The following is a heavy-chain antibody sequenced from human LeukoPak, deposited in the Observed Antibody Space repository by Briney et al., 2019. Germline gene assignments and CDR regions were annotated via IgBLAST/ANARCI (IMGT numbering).Heavy chain of an antibody. CDR3: AKEPHTLLYYYMDV. D-gene: IGHD2-21*02. Sequence: QPGGSLRLSCVASGFTLSSYAMSWVRQAPGKGLEWVSAISGSGGSTYYADSVKGRFTISRDNSKNTLFLQMTSLTAEDTAVYYCAKEPHTLLYYYMDVWGKGTTVTVSS. CDR2: ISGSGGST. CDR1: GFTLSSYA. V-gene: IGHV3-23*01. J-gene: IGHJ6*03.